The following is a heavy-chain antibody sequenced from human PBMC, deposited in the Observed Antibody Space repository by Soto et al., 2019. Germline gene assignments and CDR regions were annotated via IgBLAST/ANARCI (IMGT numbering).Heavy chain of an antibody. D-gene: IGHD6-13*01. CDR3: AKGTAAGKGGMDV. Sequence: DVQLVESGGGLVQPGRSLRLSCAASGFTFDDYAMHWVRQAPGKGLEWVSGISWNSGSIGYADSVKGRFTISRDNAKNSLYLQMNSLRAEDTALYYCAKGTAAGKGGMDVWGQGTTVTVSS. J-gene: IGHJ6*02. CDR2: ISWNSGSI. V-gene: IGHV3-9*01. CDR1: GFTFDDYA.